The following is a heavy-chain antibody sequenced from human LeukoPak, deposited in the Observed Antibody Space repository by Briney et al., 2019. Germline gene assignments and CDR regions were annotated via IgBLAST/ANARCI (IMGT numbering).Heavy chain of an antibody. CDR1: GYTISSGYY. J-gene: IGHJ4*02. Sequence: SETLSLTCSVSGYTISSGYYWSWNRQTPGKGLEWIGSFYYRGNTYYNPSLKSRATVSVDTSKNQFSLKLSSVTAADTAIYYCARETRNYYDSIGYYLFDYWGQGTLFTVSS. CDR3: ARETRNYYDSIGYYLFDY. CDR2: FYYRGNT. D-gene: IGHD3-22*01. V-gene: IGHV4-38-2*02.